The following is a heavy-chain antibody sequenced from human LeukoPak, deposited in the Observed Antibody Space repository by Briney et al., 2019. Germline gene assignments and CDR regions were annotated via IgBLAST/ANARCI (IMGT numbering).Heavy chain of an antibody. J-gene: IGHJ4*02. V-gene: IGHV3-30-3*01. Sequence: PGGSLRLSCSASGFTFSSYAMHWVRQAPGKGLEWVAVISYDGSNKYYADSVKGRFTISRDHSKNTLYLQMNSLRAEDTAVYYCARGTDGSSWWSPVGYWGQGTLVTVSS. D-gene: IGHD6-13*01. CDR2: ISYDGSNK. CDR1: GFTFSSYA. CDR3: ARGTDGSSWWSPVGY.